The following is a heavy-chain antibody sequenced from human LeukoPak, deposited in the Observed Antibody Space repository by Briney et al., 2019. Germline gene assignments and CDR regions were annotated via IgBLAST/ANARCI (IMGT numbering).Heavy chain of an antibody. D-gene: IGHD3-10*01. CDR2: IKQDGSEK. J-gene: IGHJ4*02. CDR1: GFTFNNYG. V-gene: IGHV3-7*03. CDR3: AKGQGSGSENYSWGYFDY. Sequence: GGSLRLSCAGSGFTFNNYGIHWVRQAPGKGLEWVANIKQDGSEKYYVDSVKGRFTISRDNAKNSLYLQMNSLRAEDTAVYYCAKGQGSGSENYSWGYFDYWGQGTLVTVSS.